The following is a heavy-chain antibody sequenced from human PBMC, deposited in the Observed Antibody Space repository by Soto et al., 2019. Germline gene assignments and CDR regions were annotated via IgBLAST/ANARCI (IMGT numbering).Heavy chain of an antibody. CDR3: AREEDYDFWSGYYEKTDY. J-gene: IGHJ4*02. D-gene: IGHD3-3*01. CDR2: ISSSSSTI. CDR1: GFTFSSYS. Sequence: GGSLRLSCAASGFTFSSYSMNWVRQAPGKGLEWVSYISSSSSTIYYADSVKGRFTISRDNAKNSLYLQMNSLRAEDTAVYYCAREEDYDFWSGYYEKTDYWGQGTLVTVSS. V-gene: IGHV3-48*01.